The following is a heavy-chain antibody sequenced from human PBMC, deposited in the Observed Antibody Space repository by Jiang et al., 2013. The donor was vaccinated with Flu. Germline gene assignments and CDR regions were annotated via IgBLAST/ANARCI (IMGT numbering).Heavy chain of an antibody. CDR3: ARDPFLYGDYSGGMDV. Sequence: GSGLVKPSETLSLTCTVSGGSISSYYWSWIRQPPGKGLEWIGYIYYSGSTTYNPSLKSRVTISVDTSKNQFSLKLSSVTAADTTVYYCARDPFLYGDYSGGMDVWAKGPRSPVSS. CDR2: IYYSGST. J-gene: IGHJ6*02. CDR1: GGSISSYY. V-gene: IGHV4-59*13. D-gene: IGHD4-17*01.